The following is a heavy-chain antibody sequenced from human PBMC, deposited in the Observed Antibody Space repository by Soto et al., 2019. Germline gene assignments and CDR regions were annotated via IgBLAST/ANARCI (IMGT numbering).Heavy chain of an antibody. CDR2: IDPSDSYT. Sequence: ESLTISFKGSGYSFTSYWISLVRQMPGKGLEWMGRIDPSDSYTNYSPSFQGHVTISADKSISTAYLQWSSLKASDTAMYYCATAGGCSSTSCHLLGNYYYYGMDVWGQGTTVTVSS. D-gene: IGHD2-2*01. V-gene: IGHV5-10-1*01. CDR1: GYSFTSYW. J-gene: IGHJ6*02. CDR3: ATAGGCSSTSCHLLGNYYYYGMDV.